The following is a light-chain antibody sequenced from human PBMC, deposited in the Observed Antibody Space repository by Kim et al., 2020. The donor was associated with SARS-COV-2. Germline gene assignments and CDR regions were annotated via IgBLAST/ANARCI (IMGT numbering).Light chain of an antibody. CDR2: KTA. Sequence: DIQMTQSPSTLSASVGDRVTITCRASQSFSSWLAWYQEKPGKVPKLLIYKTAILKSGVPSRFSGSGSGTEFSPTISSLQPDDFATYYCHQYNNVPLTFGQGTRLEIK. J-gene: IGKJ5*01. CDR3: HQYNNVPLT. CDR1: QSFSSW. V-gene: IGKV1-5*03.